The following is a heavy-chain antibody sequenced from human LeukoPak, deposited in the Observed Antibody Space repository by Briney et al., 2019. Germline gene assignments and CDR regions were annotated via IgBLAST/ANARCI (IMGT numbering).Heavy chain of an antibody. CDR1: GGSISSYY. J-gene: IGHJ5*02. Sequence: SETLSLTCTVSGGSISSYYWSWIRQPPGKGLEWIGYIFYSGSTNYNPSLESRVTISVDTSKNQFSLKLSSVTAADTAVYYCARCSSWTYNWFDPWGQGTLVTVSS. D-gene: IGHD6-13*01. CDR2: IFYSGST. CDR3: ARCSSWTYNWFDP. V-gene: IGHV4-59*08.